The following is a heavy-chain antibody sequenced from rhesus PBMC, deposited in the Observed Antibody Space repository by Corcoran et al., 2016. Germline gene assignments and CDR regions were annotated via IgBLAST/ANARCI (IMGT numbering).Heavy chain of an antibody. J-gene: IGHJ4*01. CDR2: INRGGGGT. V-gene: IGHV3S25*01. D-gene: IGHD6-31*01. CDR1: GFTFSSYW. CDR3: AKIGQRLVDY. Sequence: EVQLVESGGGLAKPGGSLRLSCAASGFTFSSYWLNWVRKAPGRGLEVVSAINRGGGGTYSADSVKGRFTISRDNSNNTLSLQMNSLRAEDTAVYYCAKIGQRLVDYWGQGVLVTVSS.